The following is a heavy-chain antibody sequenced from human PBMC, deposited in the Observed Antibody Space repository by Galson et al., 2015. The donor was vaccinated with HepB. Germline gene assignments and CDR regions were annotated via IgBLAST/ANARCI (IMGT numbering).Heavy chain of an antibody. D-gene: IGHD6-6*01. CDR3: AKVGAGALSIAARPTDY. CDR2: IYSGGST. Sequence: SLRLSCAASGFTVSSNYMSWVRQAPGKGLEWVSVIYSGGSTYYADSVKGRFTISRDNSKNTLDLHMNSLRAEDTAVYYCAKVGAGALSIAARPTDYWGQGTLVTVSS. V-gene: IGHV3-53*05. CDR1: GFTVSSNY. J-gene: IGHJ4*02.